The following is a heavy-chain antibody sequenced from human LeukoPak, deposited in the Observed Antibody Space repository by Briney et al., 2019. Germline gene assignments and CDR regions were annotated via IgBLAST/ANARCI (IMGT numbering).Heavy chain of an antibody. V-gene: IGHV3-21*04. CDR3: AKATTAIVVDNFFDY. Sequence: PGGSLRLSCAASGFTFSSYSMNWVRQAPGKGLEWVASISSSSSYIYYADSVKGRFTISSDNAKNSLYLQMNSLRAEDTALYYCAKATTAIVVDNFFDYWGQGTLVSVSS. CDR1: GFTFSSYS. D-gene: IGHD3-22*01. J-gene: IGHJ4*02. CDR2: ISSSSSYI.